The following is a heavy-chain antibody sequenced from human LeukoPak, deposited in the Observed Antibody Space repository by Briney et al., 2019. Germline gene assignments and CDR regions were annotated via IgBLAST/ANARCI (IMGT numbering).Heavy chain of an antibody. Sequence: GGSLRLSCAASGFTFSSYAMSWVRQAPGKGLEWVSAISGSGGSTYYADSVKGRFTISRDNAKNSLYLQMNSLRAEDTAVYYCARAKESITIFGVVRDAFDIWGQGTMVTVSS. V-gene: IGHV3-23*01. CDR3: ARAKESITIFGVVRDAFDI. CDR2: ISGSGGST. J-gene: IGHJ3*02. D-gene: IGHD3-3*01. CDR1: GFTFSSYA.